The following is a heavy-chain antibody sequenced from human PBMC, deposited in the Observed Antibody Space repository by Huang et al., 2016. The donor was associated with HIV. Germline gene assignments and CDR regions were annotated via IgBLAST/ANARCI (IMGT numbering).Heavy chain of an antibody. J-gene: IGHJ4*02. CDR1: GYTFTDSN. D-gene: IGHD6-6*01. CDR2: INPKRGGT. V-gene: IGHV1-2*02. CDR3: ARDWSFGSSTSPAD. Sequence: QVQLVQSGAEVKNPGASVRVSCKASGYTFTDSNIHWVRQAPGQGLEWMGWINPKRGGTIDAQRFPGRITMTRDTTISTVHMDLRRIQSDDTAVYFCARDWSFGSSTSPADWGQGTLVTVSS.